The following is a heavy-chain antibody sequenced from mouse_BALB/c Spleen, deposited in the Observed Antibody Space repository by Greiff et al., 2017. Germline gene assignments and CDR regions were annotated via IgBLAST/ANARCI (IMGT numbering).Heavy chain of an antibody. V-gene: IGHV14-4*02. CDR2: IDPENGDT. Sequence: EVQLQQSGAELVRSGASVKLSCTASGFNIKDYYMHWVKQRPEQGLEWIGWIDPENGDTEYAPKFQGKATMTADTSSNTAYMQLSSLTSEDSAVYYCASRDSYYFDYWGQGTTLTVSA. CDR1: GFNIKDYY. J-gene: IGHJ2*01. CDR3: ASRDSYYFDY.